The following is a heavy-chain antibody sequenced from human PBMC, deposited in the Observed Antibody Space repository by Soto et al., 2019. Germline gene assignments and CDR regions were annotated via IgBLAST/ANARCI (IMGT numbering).Heavy chain of an antibody. Sequence: QVQLVESGGGVVQPGRSLRLSCAASGFTFSSYAMHWVRQAPGKGLEWVAVISYDGSNKYYADSVKGRFTISRDNSKNTLYLQMNSLRAEDTAVYYCASKYSSSPPVGYYYGMDVWGQGTTVTVSS. CDR1: GFTFSSYA. CDR3: ASKYSSSPPVGYYYGMDV. CDR2: ISYDGSNK. V-gene: IGHV3-30-3*01. D-gene: IGHD6-6*01. J-gene: IGHJ6*02.